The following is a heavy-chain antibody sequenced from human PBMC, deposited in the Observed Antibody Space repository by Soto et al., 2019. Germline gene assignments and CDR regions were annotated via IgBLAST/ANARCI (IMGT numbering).Heavy chain of an antibody. Sequence: QITLKASGPTLVKPTQTLTLTCTFSGFSLSADGVGVGWIRQPPGKALEWLALIYWDDDKRYRPSLKSRLTITKDTSKNQVVLTRTNMDPVDTATYYCAHAYGGTSWPNDAFDVWGQGTVVTVSS. J-gene: IGHJ3*01. V-gene: IGHV2-5*02. D-gene: IGHD2-2*01. CDR2: IYWDDDK. CDR1: GFSLSADGVG. CDR3: AHAYGGTSWPNDAFDV.